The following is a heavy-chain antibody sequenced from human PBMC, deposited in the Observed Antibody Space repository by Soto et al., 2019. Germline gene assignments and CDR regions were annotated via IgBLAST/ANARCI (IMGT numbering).Heavy chain of an antibody. J-gene: IGHJ5*02. CDR3: ARVDPPAKS. CDR2: ISGSADNK. Sequence: GGSLRLSCAASGFTFNDYAMSWVRQAPGKGLEWVSGISGSADNKYYADSVKGRFTISRDNSKNTLYLQMNSLRAEDTAMYYCARVDPPAKSWGRGTLVTVSS. CDR1: GFTFNDYA. D-gene: IGHD2-2*01. V-gene: IGHV3-23*01.